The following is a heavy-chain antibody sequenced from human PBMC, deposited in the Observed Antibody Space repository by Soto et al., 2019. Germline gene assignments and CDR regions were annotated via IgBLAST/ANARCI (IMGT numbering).Heavy chain of an antibody. D-gene: IGHD3-10*02. V-gene: IGHV3-23*01. CDR3: AKMFGVGVNSSPFDY. Sequence: EVQLLESGGGLVQPGGSLRLSCAASGFTFSSYAMSWVRQAPGKGLEWVSAISGSGGSPYYADSVKGRFTISRDNSKNTLYLQMNSLRAEDTAVYYCAKMFGVGVNSSPFDYWGQGTLVTVSS. J-gene: IGHJ4*02. CDR2: ISGSGGSP. CDR1: GFTFSSYA.